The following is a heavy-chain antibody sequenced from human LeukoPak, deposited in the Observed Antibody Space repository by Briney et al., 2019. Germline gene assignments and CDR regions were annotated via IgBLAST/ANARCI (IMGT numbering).Heavy chain of an antibody. CDR2: ISSSSSYI. CDR3: ARGLRMYYYYYYMDV. CDR1: GFTFSSYS. V-gene: IGHV3-21*01. D-gene: IGHD2-8*01. Sequence: GGSLRLSXAASGFTFSSYSMNWVRQAPGKGLEWVSSISSSSSYIYYADSVKGRFTISRDNAKNSLYLQMNSLRAEDTAVYYCARGLRMYYYYYYMDVWGKGTTVTVSS. J-gene: IGHJ6*03.